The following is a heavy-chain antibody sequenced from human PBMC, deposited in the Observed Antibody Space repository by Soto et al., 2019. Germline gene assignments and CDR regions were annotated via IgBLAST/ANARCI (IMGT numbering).Heavy chain of an antibody. J-gene: IGHJ4*02. CDR2: ISYDGSNK. V-gene: IGHV3-30*18. D-gene: IGHD3-10*01. CDR3: ANAGQNYYGSGRYPFDY. Sequence: QVQLVESGGGVVQPGRSLRLSCAASGFTFSSYGMHRVRQAPGKGLEWVAVISYDGSNKYYADSVKGRFTISRDNSKNTLYLQMNSLRAEDTAVYYCANAGQNYYGSGRYPFDYWGQGTLVTVSS. CDR1: GFTFSSYG.